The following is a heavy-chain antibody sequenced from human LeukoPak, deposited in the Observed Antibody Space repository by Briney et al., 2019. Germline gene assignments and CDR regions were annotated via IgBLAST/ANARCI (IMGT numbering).Heavy chain of an antibody. V-gene: IGHV1-18*01. CDR3: ARWHIWCSGGSSHGGLGD. CDR1: GYTFTSYG. J-gene: IGHJ4*02. Sequence: ASVTVSSTTSGYTFTSYGIRWVRQAPGQGLEGMGWISAYNGNTNYAQKLQGRVTMTTDTSTSTAYMELRSLRSDDTAVYYCARWHIWCSGGSSHGGLGDWGQGTLVTVSS. D-gene: IGHD2-15*01. CDR2: ISAYNGNT.